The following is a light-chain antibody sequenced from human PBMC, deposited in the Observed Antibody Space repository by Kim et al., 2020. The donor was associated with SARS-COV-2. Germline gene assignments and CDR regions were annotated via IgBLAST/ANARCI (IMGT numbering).Light chain of an antibody. Sequence: QSALTQPASVSGSPGQSITISCTGTSSDVGGYNYVSWYQQHLGKAPKLMVYDVSKRPSGVSNRFSGSKSGNTASLTISGLQAEDEADYYCSSYTSSSTVFGGGTQLTVL. CDR2: DVS. V-gene: IGLV2-14*01. CDR3: SSYTSSSTV. J-gene: IGLJ2*01. CDR1: SSDVGGYNY.